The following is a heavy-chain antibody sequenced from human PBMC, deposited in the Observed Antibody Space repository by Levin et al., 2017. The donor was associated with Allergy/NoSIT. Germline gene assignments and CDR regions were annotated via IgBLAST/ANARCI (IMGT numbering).Heavy chain of an antibody. D-gene: IGHD5-18*01. CDR3: ARETADY. CDR2: IYSGGST. J-gene: IGHJ4*02. Sequence: GESLKISCAASGFTVSSNYMSWVRQAPGKGLEWVSVIYSGGSTYYADSVKGRFTISRDNSKNTLYLQMNSLRAEDTAVYYCARETADYRGQGTLVTVSS. CDR1: GFTVSSNY. V-gene: IGHV3-53*01.